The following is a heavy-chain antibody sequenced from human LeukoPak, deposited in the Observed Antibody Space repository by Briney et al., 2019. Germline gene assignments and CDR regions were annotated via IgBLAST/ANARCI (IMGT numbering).Heavy chain of an antibody. J-gene: IGHJ6*03. D-gene: IGHD3-9*01. CDR3: ARRARYFDWLSRINYYYYYMDV. CDR2: IDDAGTT. V-gene: IGHV4-39*07. CDR1: GGSIITNDYW. Sequence: SESLSLTCVVSGGSIITNDYWWGWLRQPPGKGLEWIGTIDDAGTTFYNVSLKSRVTISVDTSKNQFSLKLSSVTAADTAVYYCARRARYFDWLSRINYYYYYMDVWGKGTTVTISS.